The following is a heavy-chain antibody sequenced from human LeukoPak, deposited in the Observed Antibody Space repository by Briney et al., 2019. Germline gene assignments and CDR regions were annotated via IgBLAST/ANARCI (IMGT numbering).Heavy chain of an antibody. CDR3: ARLVGAHDAFDI. J-gene: IGHJ3*02. CDR2: INPNSGGT. V-gene: IGHV1-2*02. CDR1: GYTFTSYY. D-gene: IGHD1-26*01. Sequence: ASVKVSCKASGYTFTSYYMYWVRQAPGQGLEWMGWINPNSGGTNYAQKFQGRVTMTRDTSISTAYMELSRLRSDDTAVYYCARLVGAHDAFDIWGQGTMVTVSS.